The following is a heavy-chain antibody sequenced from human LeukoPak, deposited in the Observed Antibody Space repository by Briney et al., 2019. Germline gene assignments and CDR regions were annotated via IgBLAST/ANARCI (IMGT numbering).Heavy chain of an antibody. CDR3: ARVPRSYYYYYYMDV. J-gene: IGHJ6*03. Sequence: SETLSLTCTVSGGSISSSSYYWGWIRQPPGKGLEWIGSIYYSGSTYYNPSLKSRVTMSADTSKNQFSLKLSSVTAADTAVYYCARVPRSYYYYYYMDVWGKGATVTVSS. CDR2: IYYSGST. V-gene: IGHV4-39*07. CDR1: GGSISSSSYY.